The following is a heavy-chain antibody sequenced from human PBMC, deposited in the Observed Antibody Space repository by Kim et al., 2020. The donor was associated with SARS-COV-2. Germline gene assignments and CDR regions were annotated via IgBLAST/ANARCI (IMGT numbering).Heavy chain of an antibody. D-gene: IGHD5-18*01. J-gene: IGHJ4*02. V-gene: IGHV3-33*01. CDR1: GFTFSSYG. Sequence: GGSLRLSCAASGFTFSSYGMHWVRQAPGKGLEWVAVIWYDGSNKYYADSVKGRFTISRDNSKNTLYLQMNSLRAEDTAVYYCARELRYSYGLNYWGQGTLVTVSS. CDR3: ARELRYSYGLNY. CDR2: IWYDGSNK.